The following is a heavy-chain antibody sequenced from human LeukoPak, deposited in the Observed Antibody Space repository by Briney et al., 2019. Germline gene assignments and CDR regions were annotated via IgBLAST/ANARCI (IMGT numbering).Heavy chain of an antibody. CDR3: ARGDYYGSGRRRVVFDY. CDR1: GGSFSGYY. Sequence: PSETLSLTCAVYGGSFSGYYWSWIRQPPGKGLEWIGELNHSGSTNYNPSLKSRVTISVDTSKNQFSLKLSSVTAADTAVYYCARGDYYGSGRRRVVFDYWGQGTLVTVSS. J-gene: IGHJ4*02. CDR2: LNHSGST. V-gene: IGHV4-34*01. D-gene: IGHD3-10*01.